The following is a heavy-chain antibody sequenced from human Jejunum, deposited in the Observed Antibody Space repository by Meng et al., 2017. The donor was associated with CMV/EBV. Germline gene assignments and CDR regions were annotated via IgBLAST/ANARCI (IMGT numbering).Heavy chain of an antibody. CDR1: GDSISGYY. CDR2: IYYSGYT. CDR3: ARDYGD. V-gene: IGHV4-59*01. D-gene: IGHD3-16*01. Sequence: ETLSLTCTVSGDSISGYYWSWIRQPPGKGLEWIGYIYYSGYTNYNPSLKSRVTISVDTSKNHFSLKLSSVTAADRAVYYCARDYGDWGQGTLVTVSS. J-gene: IGHJ4*02.